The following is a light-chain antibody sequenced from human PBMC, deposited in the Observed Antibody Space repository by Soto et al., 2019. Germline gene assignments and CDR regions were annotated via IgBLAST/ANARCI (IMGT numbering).Light chain of an antibody. CDR1: QSISNW. CDR2: DAS. J-gene: IGKJ1*01. V-gene: IGKV1-5*01. Sequence: DIQMTQSPSTLSASVGDRVTITCRASQSISNWLAWYQQKPGKDPKLLIYDASSLESGVPSRFSGSGSGTVFTLIFLSLLPDDFATYYCQQYNTYSWTFGLGTKVDIK. CDR3: QQYNTYSWT.